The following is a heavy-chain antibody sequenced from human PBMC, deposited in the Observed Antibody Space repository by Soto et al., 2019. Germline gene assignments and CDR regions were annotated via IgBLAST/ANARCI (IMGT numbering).Heavy chain of an antibody. V-gene: IGHV4-39*01. CDR2: IYYSGST. CDR3: ARPRRMGRYYGMDV. D-gene: IGHD6-6*01. Sequence: QLQLQESGPGLVKPSETLSLTCTVSGGSISSSSYYWGWIRQPPGKGLEWIGSIYYSGSTYYNPSLKSRVTICVDTSKSQFSLRLSSVTAADTAVYYCARPRRMGRYYGMDVWGQGTTVTVSS. J-gene: IGHJ6*02. CDR1: GGSISSSSYY.